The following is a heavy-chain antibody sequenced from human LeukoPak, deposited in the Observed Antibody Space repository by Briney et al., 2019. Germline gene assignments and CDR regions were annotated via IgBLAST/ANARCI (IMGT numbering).Heavy chain of an antibody. J-gene: IGHJ6*03. D-gene: IGHD2-21*01. CDR1: GLTFHDYA. Sequence: GGSLRLSCAISGLTFHDYAMTWVRQAPGKGLEWVSTIVGGSSKTYYADSVKGRFTISRDNSNYMLFLHMNNLRAEDTAIYYCAKQPYNYYYLDVWGKGTTVTVPS. CDR3: AKQPYNYYYLDV. V-gene: IGHV3-23*01. CDR2: IVGGSSKT.